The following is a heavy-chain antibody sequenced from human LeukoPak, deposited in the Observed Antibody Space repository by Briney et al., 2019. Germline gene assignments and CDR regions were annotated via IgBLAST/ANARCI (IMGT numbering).Heavy chain of an antibody. V-gene: IGHV1-69*04. CDR2: IIPIFGIA. D-gene: IGHD6-6*01. CDR3: ARDGGSSYYYYGMDV. CDR1: GATFTSYA. Sequence: ASVKASCKASGATFTSYAISWVRQAPGQGLEWMGRIIPIFGIANYAQKFQGRVTITADKSTSTAYMELSSLRSEDTAVYYCARDGGSSYYYYGMDVWGQGTTVTVSS. J-gene: IGHJ6*02.